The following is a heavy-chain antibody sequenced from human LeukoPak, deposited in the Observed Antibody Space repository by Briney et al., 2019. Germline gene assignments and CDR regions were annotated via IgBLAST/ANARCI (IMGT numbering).Heavy chain of an antibody. CDR2: IYHGGTT. Sequence: SETLSPTCSVSTGSISTYYWSWIRQPPGKGLEWIGYIYHGGTTSYNPSLKRRVTISVDSPKNQFFLRLTSLTAADTALYYCARHGGSLDYFDSWGPGSLVIVSS. D-gene: IGHD2-15*01. J-gene: IGHJ4*02. CDR1: TGSISTYY. V-gene: IGHV4-59*08. CDR3: ARHGGSLDYFDS.